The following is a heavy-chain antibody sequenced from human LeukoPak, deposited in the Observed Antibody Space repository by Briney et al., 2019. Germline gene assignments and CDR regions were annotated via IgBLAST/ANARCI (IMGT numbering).Heavy chain of an antibody. D-gene: IGHD3-22*01. CDR2: IYTSGST. J-gene: IGHJ4*02. CDR3: ARGQYYYDSSGTNLFDY. Sequence: PSETLSLTCTVSGGSISSYYWSWIRQPAGKGLEWIGRIYTSGSTNYNPSLKSRVTMSVDTSRNQFSLKLSSVTAADTAVYYCARGQYYYDSSGTNLFDYWGQGTLVTVSS. V-gene: IGHV4-4*07. CDR1: GGSISSYY.